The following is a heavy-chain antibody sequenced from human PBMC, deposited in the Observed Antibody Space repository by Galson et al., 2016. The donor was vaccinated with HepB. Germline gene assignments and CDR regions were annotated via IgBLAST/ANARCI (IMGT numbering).Heavy chain of an antibody. D-gene: IGHD5-12*01. V-gene: IGHV3-30-3*01. CDR1: GFAFSSYP. CDR3: ARDLYSGYDFLFRGETSFDH. J-gene: IGHJ4*02. CDR2: ISDDGNNK. Sequence: SLRLSCAASGFAFSSYPVHWVRQTPGKGLEWVAVISDDGNNKYYTDSVKGRFTISRVNSENTLFLQMNGLGAEDTAVYYCARDLYSGYDFLFRGETSFDHWGQGAPVIVSS.